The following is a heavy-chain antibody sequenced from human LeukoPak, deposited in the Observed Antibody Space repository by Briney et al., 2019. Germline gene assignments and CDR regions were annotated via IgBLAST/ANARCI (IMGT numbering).Heavy chain of an antibody. D-gene: IGHD1-26*01. Sequence: PSETLSLTCTVSGGSISSYYWTWIRQPPGKGLEWIGYIYSSGSTNYNPSLKSRVTISVDTSKNQFSLRLSAVTAADTAVYYCARAHSGNYFYFDYWGQGTLVTVSS. J-gene: IGHJ4*02. CDR1: GGSISSYY. V-gene: IGHV4-59*01. CDR2: IYSSGST. CDR3: ARAHSGNYFYFDY.